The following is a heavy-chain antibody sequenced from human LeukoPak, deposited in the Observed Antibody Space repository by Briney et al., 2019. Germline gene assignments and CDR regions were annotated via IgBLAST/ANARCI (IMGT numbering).Heavy chain of an antibody. V-gene: IGHV4-34*01. CDR1: GGSFSGYY. Sequence: SETLSLTCAVYGGSFSGYYWSWIRQPPGKGLEWIGEINHSGSTNYNPSLKSRVTISVDTSKNQFSLKLSSVTAADTAVYYCARGGENVVAHYYGMDVWGKGTTVTVSS. D-gene: IGHD2-15*01. J-gene: IGHJ6*04. CDR3: ARGGENVVAHYYGMDV. CDR2: INHSGST.